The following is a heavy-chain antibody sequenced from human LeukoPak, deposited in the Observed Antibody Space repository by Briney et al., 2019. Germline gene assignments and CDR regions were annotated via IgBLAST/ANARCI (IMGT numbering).Heavy chain of an antibody. CDR1: GFTLSSYS. Sequence: GGSLRLSCAASGFTLSSYSMNWVRQAPGKGLEWVSSISSSSYIYYADSVKGRFTISRGNAKNSLYLQMNSLRAEDTAVYYCARDPVATITPFDYWGQGTLVTVSS. J-gene: IGHJ4*02. V-gene: IGHV3-21*01. CDR3: ARDPVATITPFDY. CDR2: ISSSSYI. D-gene: IGHD5-12*01.